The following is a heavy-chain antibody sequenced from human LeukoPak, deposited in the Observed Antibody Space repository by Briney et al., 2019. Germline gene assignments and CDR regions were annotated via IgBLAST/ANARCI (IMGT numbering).Heavy chain of an antibody. D-gene: IGHD5-24*01. Sequence: SETLSLTCAVYGGSFSGYYWSWIRQPPGKGLEWIGEVNHSGSTYYNPSLKSRVTISVDTSKNQFSLKLSSVTAADTAVYYCARGDRDGYNRWGQGTLVTVSS. CDR1: GGSFSGYY. CDR3: ARGDRDGYNR. V-gene: IGHV4-34*01. J-gene: IGHJ4*02. CDR2: VNHSGST.